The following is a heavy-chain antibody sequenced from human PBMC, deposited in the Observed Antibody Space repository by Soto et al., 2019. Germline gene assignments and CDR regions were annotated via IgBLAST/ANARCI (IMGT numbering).Heavy chain of an antibody. CDR1: AYPFTSFY. CDR3: AREGTDYGDYDY. Sequence: QVQLVQSGAEVKKPGASVKISCKASAYPFTSFYIHWVRQAPGQGLEWMGMINPSGGSTTYAQKFQGSVTLTSDTSTNTVYMELTGLKYDDTAMYFCAREGTDYGDYDYWGQGTLVTVSS. V-gene: IGHV1-46*01. CDR2: INPSGGST. J-gene: IGHJ4*02. D-gene: IGHD4-17*01.